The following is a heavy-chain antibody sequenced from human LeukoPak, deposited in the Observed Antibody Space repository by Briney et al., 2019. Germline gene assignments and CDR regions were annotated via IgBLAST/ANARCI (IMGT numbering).Heavy chain of an antibody. CDR3: AREYGDYFGDAFDI. V-gene: IGHV4-4*02. D-gene: IGHD4-17*01. Sequence: SGTLSLTCAVFGGSISSNNWCSWVRQPPGKGLEWIGYIYYSGSTNYNPSLKSRVTISVDTSKNQFSLKLSSVTAADTAVYYCAREYGDYFGDAFDIWGQGTMVTVSS. J-gene: IGHJ3*02. CDR1: GGSISSNNW. CDR2: IYYSGST.